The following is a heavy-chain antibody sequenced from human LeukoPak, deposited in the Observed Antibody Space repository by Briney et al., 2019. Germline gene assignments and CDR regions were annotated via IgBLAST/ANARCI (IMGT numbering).Heavy chain of an antibody. CDR3: ARGSRRLADFHY. Sequence: SETLSLTCTVSGDSISSSAYYWGWIRQPTGKGLGWIGTISYSDSTYYNPSLQSRVTISVDTSKNQFSLELSSVTAADTAVYYCARGSRRLADFHYWGQGTLVTVSS. V-gene: IGHV4-39*01. J-gene: IGHJ4*02. CDR2: ISYSDST. CDR1: GDSISSSAYY. D-gene: IGHD1-26*01.